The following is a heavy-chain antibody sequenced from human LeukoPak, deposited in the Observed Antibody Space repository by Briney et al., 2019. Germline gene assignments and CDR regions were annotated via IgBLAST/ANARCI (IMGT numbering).Heavy chain of an antibody. J-gene: IGHJ5*02. Sequence: SETLSLTCTVSGGSIGSYYWSWIRQPPGKGLEWIGYIYYSGSTNYNPSLKSRVTISVDTSKNQFSLKLSSVTAADTAVYYCARHSGLGAYNWFDPWGQGTLVTVSS. V-gene: IGHV4-59*08. CDR3: ARHSGLGAYNWFDP. CDR1: GGSIGSYY. D-gene: IGHD1-26*01. CDR2: IYYSGST.